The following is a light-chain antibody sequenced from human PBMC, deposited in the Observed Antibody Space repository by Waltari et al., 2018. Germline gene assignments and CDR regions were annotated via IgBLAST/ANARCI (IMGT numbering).Light chain of an antibody. CDR1: QTLLHSNGYNY. J-gene: IGKJ5*01. CDR3: MQPLQTPIT. V-gene: IGKV2-28*01. Sequence: DIVIHRSPLPLPVPPGETASISCRTSQTLLHSNGYNYLDWLLQKPGQSPQLLIYLGSNRASGVPDRFSGSGSGTNFTLKISRVEAEDIGVYYCMQPLQTPITFGQGTRLEIK. CDR2: LGS.